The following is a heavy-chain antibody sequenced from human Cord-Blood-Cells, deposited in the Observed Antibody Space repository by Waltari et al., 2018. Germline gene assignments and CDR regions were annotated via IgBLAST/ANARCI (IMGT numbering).Heavy chain of an antibody. V-gene: IGHV3-9*01. Sequence: EVQLVESGVGLVQPGRSLRLSCAASGFTFDDYAMHWVRQAPGKGLEWVSGISWNSGSIGYADSVKGRFTISRDNAKNSLYLQMNSLRAEDTALYYCAKDFGSGDYWGQGTLVTVSS. D-gene: IGHD1-26*01. J-gene: IGHJ4*02. CDR1: GFTFDDYA. CDR2: ISWNSGSI. CDR3: AKDFGSGDY.